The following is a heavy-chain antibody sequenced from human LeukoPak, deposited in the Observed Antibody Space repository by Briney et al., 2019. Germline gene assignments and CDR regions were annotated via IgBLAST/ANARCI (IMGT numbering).Heavy chain of an antibody. CDR2: ISSSGSTI. D-gene: IGHD3-22*01. CDR1: GFTFSDYY. J-gene: IGHJ3*02. V-gene: IGHV3-11*04. CDR3: ARGGGYYDSSGYYPHWEPLIDI. Sequence: PGGSLRLSCAASGFTFSDYYMSWIRQAPGKGLEWVSYISSSGSTIYYADSVKGRFTISRDNAKNSLYLQMNSLRAEDTAVYYCARGGGYYDSSGYYPHWEPLIDIWGQGTMVTVSS.